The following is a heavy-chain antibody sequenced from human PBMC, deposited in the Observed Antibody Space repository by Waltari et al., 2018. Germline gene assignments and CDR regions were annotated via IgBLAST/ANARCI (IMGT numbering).Heavy chain of an antibody. CDR3: ARDVVVPAAIGGLTPINYYGMDV. D-gene: IGHD2-2*01. Sequence: EVQLVESGGGLVQPGGSLRLSCAASGFTFSSYWMSWVRQAPGKGLEWVANIKQDGSAKSYVDPLKGRFTISRDNAKNSLYLQMNSLRAEDTAVYYCARDVVVPAAIGGLTPINYYGMDVWGQGTTVTVSS. J-gene: IGHJ6*02. CDR1: GFTFSSYW. CDR2: IKQDGSAK. V-gene: IGHV3-7*01.